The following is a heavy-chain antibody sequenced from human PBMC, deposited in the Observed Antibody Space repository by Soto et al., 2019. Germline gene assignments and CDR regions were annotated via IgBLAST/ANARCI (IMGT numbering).Heavy chain of an antibody. J-gene: IGHJ4*02. CDR3: ARRRLFDY. CDR1: GGSFSGYY. V-gene: IGHV4-34*01. Sequence: SETLSLTCAVYGGSFSGYYWSWIRQPPGKGLEWIGEINHSGSTNYNPSLKSRVTISVDTSKNQFSLKLSSVTAADTAVYYCARRRLFDYWGQGTLVTVSS. CDR2: INHSGST.